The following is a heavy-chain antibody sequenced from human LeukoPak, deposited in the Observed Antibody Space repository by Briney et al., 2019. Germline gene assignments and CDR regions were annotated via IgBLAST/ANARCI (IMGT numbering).Heavy chain of an antibody. CDR2: IYHSGST. D-gene: IGHD5-24*01. J-gene: IGHJ4*02. V-gene: IGHV4-38-2*02. Sequence: PSETLSLTCTVSGYSISSGYYWGWIRQPPGKGLEWIGNIYHSGSTYYNPSLKSRVTISVDTSKNQFSLKLTSVTAADTAVYYCARQGFDGYNLFDYWGQGTLVTVSS. CDR3: ARQGFDGYNLFDY. CDR1: GYSISSGYY.